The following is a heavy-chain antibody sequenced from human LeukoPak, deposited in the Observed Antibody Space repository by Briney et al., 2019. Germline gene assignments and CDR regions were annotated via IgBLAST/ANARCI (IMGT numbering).Heavy chain of an antibody. CDR1: GFTVSSNY. J-gene: IGHJ4*02. CDR3: ARVGLGGSSGWPYYFDY. CDR2: IYSGGST. Sequence: GGSLRLSCAASGFTVSSNYMSWVRQAPGKGLVWVSVIYSGGSTYYADSVKGRFTISRDNSKNTLYLQMNRLRAEDTAVYYCARVGLGGSSGWPYYFDYWGQETLVTVSS. D-gene: IGHD6-19*01. V-gene: IGHV3-66*01.